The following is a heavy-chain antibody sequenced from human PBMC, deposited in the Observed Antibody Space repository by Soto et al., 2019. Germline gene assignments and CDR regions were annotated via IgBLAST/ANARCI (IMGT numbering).Heavy chain of an antibody. D-gene: IGHD1-26*01. CDR3: ARLIFKVTSYYHDRNDFPTRGTTDL. V-gene: IGHV4-34*01. CDR1: GGSLSRYC. CDR2: INHSGST. Sequence: PETLSLTCAVSGGSLSRYCWIWIRQPPGKGLEWIVEINHSGSTNYRPSLTSRVTISVDTSKNQFSLKLSSVTAADTAVYYCARLIFKVTSYYHDRNDFPTRGTTDL. J-gene: IGHJ2*01.